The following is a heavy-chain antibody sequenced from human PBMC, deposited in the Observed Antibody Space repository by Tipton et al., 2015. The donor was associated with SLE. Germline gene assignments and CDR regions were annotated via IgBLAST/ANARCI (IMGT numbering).Heavy chain of an antibody. V-gene: IGHV3-20*04. CDR1: GFNFDDFG. CDR2: MNWNGGST. D-gene: IGHD2-2*01. Sequence: SLRLSCEASGFNFDDFGMSWVRQAPGKGLEWVSGMNWNGGSTGYADSVKGRFTISRDNAKNSLYLQMNSLRADDTGLYYCARSLLGYCSSTSCRYYYYMDVWGKGTTVTVSS. CDR3: ARSLLGYCSSTSCRYYYYMDV. J-gene: IGHJ6*03.